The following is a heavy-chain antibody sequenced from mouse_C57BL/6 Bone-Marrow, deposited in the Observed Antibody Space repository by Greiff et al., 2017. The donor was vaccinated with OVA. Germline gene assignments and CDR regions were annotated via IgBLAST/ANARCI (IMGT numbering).Heavy chain of an antibody. Sequence: QVQLQQPGAELVKPGASVKMSCKASGYTFTSYWITWVKQRPGQGLEWIGDIYPGSGSTNYNEKFKSKATLTVDKSSSTAYMQLSSLTSEDSAVYYCARTRFGYDLDYWGQGTTVTVSS. J-gene: IGHJ2*01. CDR3: ARTRFGYDLDY. CDR1: GYTFTSYW. CDR2: IYPGSGST. D-gene: IGHD2-2*01. V-gene: IGHV1-55*01.